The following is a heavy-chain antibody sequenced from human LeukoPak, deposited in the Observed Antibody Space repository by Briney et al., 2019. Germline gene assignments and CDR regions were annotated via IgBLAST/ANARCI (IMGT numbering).Heavy chain of an antibody. CDR1: GFTFSSYA. CDR3: ARPFLYSSGWYYFDY. J-gene: IGHJ4*02. D-gene: IGHD6-19*01. CDR2: ISGSGGST. V-gene: IGHV3-23*01. Sequence: GGSLRLSCAASGFTFSSYAMSWVRQAPGKGLEWVSAISGSGGSTYYADSVKGRFTISRDNSKNTLYLQMNSLRAEDTAVYYCARPFLYSSGWYYFDYWGQGTLVTVSS.